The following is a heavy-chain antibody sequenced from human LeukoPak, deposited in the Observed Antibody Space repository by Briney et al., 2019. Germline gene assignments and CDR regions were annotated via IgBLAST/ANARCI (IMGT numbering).Heavy chain of an antibody. J-gene: IGHJ4*02. D-gene: IGHD3-16*01. CDR3: ARGRVGFVDY. CDR1: GFTFSSYA. CDR2: IGGSGGST. V-gene: IGHV3-23*01. Sequence: GGSLRLSCAASGFTFSSYAMSWVPQAPGQGLEWVSAIGGSGGSTYYADAVKGRFTISKDNSKNTLYLQMNRLRAEDTAVYYCARGRVGFVDYWGQGTLVTVSS.